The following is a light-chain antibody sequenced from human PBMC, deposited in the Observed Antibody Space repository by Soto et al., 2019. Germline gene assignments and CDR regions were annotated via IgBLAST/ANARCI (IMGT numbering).Light chain of an antibody. CDR3: SSYTSSNTRYV. J-gene: IGLJ1*01. CDR2: DVS. V-gene: IGLV2-14*01. CDR1: SSDVGGYNY. Sequence: QSVLPQPASVYVFPGQSSTISCTGTSSDVGGYNYVSWYQQHPGKAPRLMIYDVSSRPSGVSYRFSGSKSGNTASLTISGLQAEDEADYYCSSYTSSNTRYVFGTGTKVTVL.